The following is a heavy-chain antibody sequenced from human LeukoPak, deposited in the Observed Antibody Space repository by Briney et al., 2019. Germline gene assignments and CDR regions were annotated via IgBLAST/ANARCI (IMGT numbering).Heavy chain of an antibody. CDR3: SRESGPFSPFGF. CDR1: GGSLSSYY. J-gene: IGHJ4*02. V-gene: IGHV4-59*12. CDR2: ISLRGLT. Sequence: PSETLSLTCTVSGGSLSSYYWSWIRQPPGQGLEWIGEISLRGLTNYNPSLRSRLTMSLDESKNQVSLNLTSVTAADTAVYYCSRESGPFSPFGFWGQGTLVSVHS. D-gene: IGHD1-26*01.